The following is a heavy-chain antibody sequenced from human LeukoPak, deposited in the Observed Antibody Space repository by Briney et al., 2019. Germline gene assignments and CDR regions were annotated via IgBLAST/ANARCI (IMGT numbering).Heavy chain of an antibody. D-gene: IGHD5-12*01. CDR2: ISSSSYI. CDR1: GFTFTSDS. V-gene: IGHV3-21*01. CDR3: ASDLWLLDAFDI. J-gene: IGHJ3*02. Sequence: PGGSLRLSCAASGFTFTSDSMRWVRQAPGKGLEWVSSISSSSYIYYADSVKGRFTISRDNVKNSLYLQMNSLRAEDTAVYYCASDLWLLDAFDIWSQGTMVTVSS.